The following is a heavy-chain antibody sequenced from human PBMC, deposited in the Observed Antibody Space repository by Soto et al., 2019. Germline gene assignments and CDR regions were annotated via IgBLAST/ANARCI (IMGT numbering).Heavy chain of an antibody. CDR2: ISGSGSST. V-gene: IGHV3-23*01. J-gene: IGHJ4*02. D-gene: IGHD5-12*01. CDR3: AKDHIVTTKAY. CDR1: GFTFSSYV. Sequence: EVQLLESGGGLVQPGGSLRLYCAASGFTFSSYVMSWVRQAPGKGLEWVSTISGSGSSTYYADSVKGRFTISRDNSKNTVYLQMHSLRAEDTAIYYCAKDHIVTTKAYWGQGTLVTVSS.